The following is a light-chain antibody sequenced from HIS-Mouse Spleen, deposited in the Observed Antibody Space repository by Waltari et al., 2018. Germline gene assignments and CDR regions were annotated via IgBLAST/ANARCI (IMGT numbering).Light chain of an antibody. CDR2: EGS. J-gene: IGLJ2*01. V-gene: IGLV2-23*01. CDR3: CSYAGSSTVV. CDR1: SSDVGSYNL. Sequence: QSALTQPASVSGSPGQSITIPCTGTSSDVGSYNLVSWYQQHPGKAPNLMIYEGSKRPSGVSNRFSGSKSGNTASLTISGLQAEDEADYYCCSYAGSSTVVFGGGTKLTVL.